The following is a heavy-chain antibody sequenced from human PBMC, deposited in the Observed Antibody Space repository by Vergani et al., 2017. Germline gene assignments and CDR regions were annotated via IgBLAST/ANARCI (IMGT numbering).Heavy chain of an antibody. J-gene: IGHJ2*01. CDR3: ASGEYYSDSTSHFRGGYFDV. CDR2: IYNSGNG. D-gene: IGHD3-22*01. V-gene: IGHV4-39*01. Sequence: QMQLQESGPGLVKASETLSLTCTVSGDSIISRSYYWGWIRQPPGKGLEWIWSIYNSGNGDSSSSLKSRVTISADTSKNQFSLRLTSVTAADTAVYYCASGEYYSDSTSHFRGGYFDVWGRGTLVTVPS. CDR1: GDSIISRSYY.